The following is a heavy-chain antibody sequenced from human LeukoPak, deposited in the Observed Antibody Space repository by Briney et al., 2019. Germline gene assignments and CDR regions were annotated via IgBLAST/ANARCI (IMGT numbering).Heavy chain of an antibody. D-gene: IGHD4-11*01. J-gene: IGHJ6*02. V-gene: IGHV1-69*04. CDR3: ARDDYPYYGMDV. CDR1: GGAFSSYA. Sequence: SVKVSCKASGGAFSSYAISWVRQAPGQGLEWMGRIIPILGIANYAQKFQGRVTITADKSTSTAYMELSSLRSEDTAVYYCARDDYPYYGMDVWGQGTTVTVSS. CDR2: IIPILGIA.